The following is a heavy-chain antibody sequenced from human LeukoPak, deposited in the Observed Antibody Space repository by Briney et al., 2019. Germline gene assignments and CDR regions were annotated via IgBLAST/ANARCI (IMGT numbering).Heavy chain of an antibody. CDR2: ISYDGSNK. Sequence: GGSLRLSCAVSGFTFSSYGMHWVRQAPGKGLEWVAVISYDGSNKDYADSVKGRFTISRDNSKNTLYLQMNSLRAEDTAVYYCAKGSISSGSYYFGYWGQGTLVTVSS. J-gene: IGHJ4*02. CDR1: GFTFSSYG. V-gene: IGHV3-30*18. CDR3: AKGSISSGSYYFGY. D-gene: IGHD6-19*01.